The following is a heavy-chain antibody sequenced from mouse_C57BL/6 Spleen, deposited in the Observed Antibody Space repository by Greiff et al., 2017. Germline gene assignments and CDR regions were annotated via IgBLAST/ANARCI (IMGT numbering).Heavy chain of an antibody. CDR1: GYSITSGYY. J-gene: IGHJ4*01. CDR3: ARLEEWGYYGAMDY. CDR2: ISYDGSN. D-gene: IGHD1-1*01. Sequence: EVKLMESGPGLVKPSQSLSLTCSVTGYSITSGYYWNWIRQFPGNKLEWMGYISYDGSNNYNPSLKNRISITRDTSKNQFFLKLNSVTTEDTATYYCARLEEWGYYGAMDYWGQGTSVTVSS. V-gene: IGHV3-6*01.